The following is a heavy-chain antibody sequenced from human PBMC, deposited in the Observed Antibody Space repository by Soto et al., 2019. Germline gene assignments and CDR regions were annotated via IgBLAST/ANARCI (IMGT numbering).Heavy chain of an antibody. Sequence: QVQLQESGPGLLRPSETLSLSCTVSGGSIRDYFWSWIRQPPGKGLEWIGHIYHTGRANYDSSLKSRVTMSLDTSKNQFSLKLTSVTAADTAVYYCARDTQYGGGDWYEDWLDSWGPGTLVTVSS. J-gene: IGHJ5*01. D-gene: IGHD2-21*02. CDR1: GGSIRDYF. CDR3: ARDTQYGGGDWYEDWLDS. CDR2: IYHTGRA. V-gene: IGHV4-59*13.